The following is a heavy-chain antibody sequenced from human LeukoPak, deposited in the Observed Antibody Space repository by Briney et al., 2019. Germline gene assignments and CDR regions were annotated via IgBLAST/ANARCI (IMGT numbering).Heavy chain of an antibody. V-gene: IGHV4-59*12. Sequence: SETLSLTCTVSGGSISSYYSSWVRQPPGKGLEWFGYIYYSGSTNYNPSLMSRVTISLDTSMNQFSLKLSSVTAADTAVYYCARVGDGYNWAVDYWGQGTLVTVSS. CDR3: ARVGDGYNWAVDY. J-gene: IGHJ4*02. CDR1: GGSISSYY. CDR2: IYYSGST. D-gene: IGHD5-24*01.